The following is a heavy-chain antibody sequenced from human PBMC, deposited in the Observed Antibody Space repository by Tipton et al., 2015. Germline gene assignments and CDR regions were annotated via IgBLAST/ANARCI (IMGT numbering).Heavy chain of an antibody. V-gene: IGHV4-4*02. CDR1: GGSISSSNW. CDR2: IYHSGST. D-gene: IGHD4-11*01. CDR3: ARGYSNYWGY. Sequence: SLRLSCAVSGGSISSSNWCSWVRQPPGKGLEGIGKIYHSGSTNYNPSLKSRITISVDKSKNQFSLKLTSVTAADTAVYYCARGYSNYWGYWGQGALVTVSS. J-gene: IGHJ4*02.